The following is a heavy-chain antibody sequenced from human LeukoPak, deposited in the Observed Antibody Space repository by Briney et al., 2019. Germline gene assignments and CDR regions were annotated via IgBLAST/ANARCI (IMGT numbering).Heavy chain of an antibody. V-gene: IGHV3-49*04. D-gene: IGHD2-8*02. CDR1: GFTFGDYA. Sequence: GGSLRLSCTASGFTFGDYAMSWVRQAPGKGLEWVGFIRSKAYGGTTEYAASVKGRFTIPRDDSKSIAYLQMNSLRAEDTAVYYCVLAVDYWGQGTLVTVSS. CDR3: VLAVDY. CDR2: IRSKAYGGTT. J-gene: IGHJ4*02.